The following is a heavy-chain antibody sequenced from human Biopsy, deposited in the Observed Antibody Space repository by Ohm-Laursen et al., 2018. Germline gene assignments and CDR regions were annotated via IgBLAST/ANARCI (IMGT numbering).Heavy chain of an antibody. J-gene: IGHJ6*02. Sequence: SVKVSCKASGFTFSSSAVQWVRQARGQRLEWMGWIVVGSGHTNYAQKFQERVTITRDMSTSTAYMELTSLRSEDTAVYYCAAASTLYYYYAMDVWDQGTTITVSS. V-gene: IGHV1-58*01. CDR3: AAASTLYYYYAMDV. CDR2: IVVGSGHT. CDR1: GFTFSSSA.